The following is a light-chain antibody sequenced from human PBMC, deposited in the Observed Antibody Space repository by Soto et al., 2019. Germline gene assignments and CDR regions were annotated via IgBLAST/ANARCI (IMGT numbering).Light chain of an antibody. J-gene: IGKJ3*01. V-gene: IGKV1-33*01. CDR2: GAS. CDR1: QDISHF. Sequence: DIQMTQSPSSLSASVGDRVTITCQASQDISHFLNWYQQKPGKAPKLLIYGASNLETGVPSRFXXSGSGTDFSFTISSLQPEDFATYYCQQYDGLPFTFGPGTKVY. CDR3: QQYDGLPFT.